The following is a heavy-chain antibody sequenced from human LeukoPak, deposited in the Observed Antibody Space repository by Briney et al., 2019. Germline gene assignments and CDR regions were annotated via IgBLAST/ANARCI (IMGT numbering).Heavy chain of an antibody. Sequence: ASVKVSCKASGDTFSSYTISWVRQAPGQGLEWMGGIIPIFGTANYAQKFQGRVTITADESTSTAYMELSSLRSEDTAVYYCAREVDSVGVTGDFDYWGQGTLVTVPS. V-gene: IGHV1-69*13. J-gene: IGHJ4*02. CDR1: GDTFSSYT. D-gene: IGHD1-26*01. CDR3: AREVDSVGVTGDFDY. CDR2: IIPIFGTA.